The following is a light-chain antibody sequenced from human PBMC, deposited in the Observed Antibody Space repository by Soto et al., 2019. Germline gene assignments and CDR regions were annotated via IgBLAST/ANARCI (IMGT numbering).Light chain of an antibody. Sequence: QSALTQPASVSGSPGQSITISCTGTSSDVGGYNYVSWYQQHPGKAPKLMIYEVSNRPSGVSNRFSGSKSGNTASLTISGLQAEDEADYYCSSYTSSRTRVLGGVTNLTVL. V-gene: IGLV2-14*01. J-gene: IGLJ3*02. CDR1: SSDVGGYNY. CDR3: SSYTSSRTRV. CDR2: EVS.